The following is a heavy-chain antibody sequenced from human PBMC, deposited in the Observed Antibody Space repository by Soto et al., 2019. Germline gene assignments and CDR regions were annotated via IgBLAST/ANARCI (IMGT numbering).Heavy chain of an antibody. CDR2: IYKSEST. J-gene: IGHJ4*02. V-gene: IGHV4-59*01. D-gene: IGHD5-12*01. Sequence: SETLSLTCTVSGDSISSFYCNWVRQSPGKGLEWIGYIYKSESTKYNPSLQSRVTISADTSKNQFSLRLTSMTAADTAIYYCATGAGWLPDYWGQGTLVTVSS. CDR1: GDSISSFY. CDR3: ATGAGWLPDY.